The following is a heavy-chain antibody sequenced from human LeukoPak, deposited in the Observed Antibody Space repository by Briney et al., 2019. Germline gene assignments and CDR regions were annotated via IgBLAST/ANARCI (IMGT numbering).Heavy chain of an antibody. J-gene: IGHJ4*02. D-gene: IGHD2-2*01. CDR3: ARGQTFGIVVVPAARFDY. CDR1: GGSISSSSYY. CDR2: INHSGST. Sequence: ASETLSLTCTVSGGSISSSSYYWGWIRQPPGKGLEWIGEINHSGSTNYNPSLKSRVTISVDTSKNQFSLKLSSVTAADTAVYYCARGQTFGIVVVPAARFDYWGQGTLVTVSS. V-gene: IGHV4-39*07.